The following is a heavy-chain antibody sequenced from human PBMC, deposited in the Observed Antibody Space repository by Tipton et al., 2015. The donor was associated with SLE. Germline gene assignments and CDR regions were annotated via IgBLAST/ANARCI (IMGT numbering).Heavy chain of an antibody. CDR1: GYSISSGYY. Sequence: TLSLTCAVSGYSISSGYYWGWIRQPPGKGLEWIGSIYHSGSTYYNPSLKSRVTISVDTSKNQFSRKLSSLTAADTAVYYCARPVAGTVYYFDYWGQGTLVTVSS. D-gene: IGHD6-19*01. J-gene: IGHJ4*02. CDR2: IYHSGST. CDR3: ARPVAGTVYYFDY. V-gene: IGHV4-38-2*01.